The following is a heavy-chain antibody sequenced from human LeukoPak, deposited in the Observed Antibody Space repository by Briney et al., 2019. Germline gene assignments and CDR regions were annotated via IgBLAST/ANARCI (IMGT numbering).Heavy chain of an antibody. CDR2: IYTSGST. CDR3: ARDSRGYYYDSSGPDAFDI. Sequence: SETLSLTCTVSGGSISSGSYYWSWIRQPAGKGLEWIGRIYTSGSTNYNPSLKSRVTISVDTSKNQFSLKLSSVTAADTAVYYCARDSRGYYYDSSGPDAFDIWGQGTMVTVSS. D-gene: IGHD3-22*01. V-gene: IGHV4-61*02. CDR1: GGSISSGSYY. J-gene: IGHJ3*02.